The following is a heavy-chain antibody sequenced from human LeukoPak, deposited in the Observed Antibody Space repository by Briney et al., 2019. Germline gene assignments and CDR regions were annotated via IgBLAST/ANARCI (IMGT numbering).Heavy chain of an antibody. CDR1: ALTFTSES. Sequence: GGSLRPAYAPAALTFTSESMSSVRQPPRNGLESDPSSSGSGGSTYYADSVKGRFTIARDNSKNTLYLQMNSLRAEDTAVYYCAKEEDPMVMYDAFDIWGQGTMVTVSS. CDR2: SSGSGGST. J-gene: IGHJ3*02. V-gene: IGHV3-23*01. D-gene: IGHD5-18*01. CDR3: AKEEDPMVMYDAFDI.